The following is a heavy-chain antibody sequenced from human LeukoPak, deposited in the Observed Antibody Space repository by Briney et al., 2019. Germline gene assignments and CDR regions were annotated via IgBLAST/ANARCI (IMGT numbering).Heavy chain of an antibody. CDR2: SYSGGTS. D-gene: IGHD1-26*01. CDR1: GFXVSTDH. Sequence: GGSLRLSCAASGFXVSTDHISWVRQAPGKGLEWVAVSYSGGTSQYAESVKGRFTISRDNSKNSLYLQMNSLRAEDTALYYCARVWELSFDYWGQGTLVTVSS. CDR3: ARVWELSFDY. V-gene: IGHV3-53*01. J-gene: IGHJ4*02.